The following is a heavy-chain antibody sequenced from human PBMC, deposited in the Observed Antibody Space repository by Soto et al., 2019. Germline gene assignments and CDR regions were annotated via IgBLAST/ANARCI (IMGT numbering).Heavy chain of an antibody. CDR3: ATQGFYRMGV. CDR1: GDSITGDNW. J-gene: IGHJ6*02. CDR2: IHHSGAT. V-gene: IGHV4-4*02. Sequence: PSETLSLTCAVSGDSITGDNWWSWVRQPPGKGLEWIGEIHHSGATNYNPSLKSRVTISVDKSKNQFSLELNSVTAADTAMFYCATQGFYRMGVWGRGTTVTVSS.